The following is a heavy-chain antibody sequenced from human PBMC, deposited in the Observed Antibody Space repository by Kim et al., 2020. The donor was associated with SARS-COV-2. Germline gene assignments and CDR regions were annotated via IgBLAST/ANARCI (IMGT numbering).Heavy chain of an antibody. V-gene: IGHV4-34*01. CDR1: GGSFSGYY. CDR2: INHSGST. J-gene: IGHJ4*02. D-gene: IGHD1-26*01. Sequence: SETLSLTCAVYGGSFSGYYWSWIRQPPGKGLEWIGEINHSGSTNYNPSLKSRVTISVDTSKNQFSLKLSSVTAADTAVYYCARKSAGSTKRYYFDYWGQGTLVTVSS. CDR3: ARKSAGSTKRYYFDY.